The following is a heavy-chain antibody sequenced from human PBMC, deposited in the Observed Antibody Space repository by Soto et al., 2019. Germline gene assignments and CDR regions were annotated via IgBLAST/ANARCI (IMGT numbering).Heavy chain of an antibody. J-gene: IGHJ4*02. V-gene: IGHV1-69*13. D-gene: IGHD3-22*01. Sequence: SVKVSCKASGGTFSSYAISWVRQAPGQGLEWMGGIIPIFGTANYAQKFQGRVTITADESTSTAYMELSSLRSEDTAVYYCAREQGYYYDSSGYRGNKYYFDYWGQGTLVPVSS. CDR1: GGTFSSYA. CDR3: AREQGYYYDSSGYRGNKYYFDY. CDR2: IIPIFGTA.